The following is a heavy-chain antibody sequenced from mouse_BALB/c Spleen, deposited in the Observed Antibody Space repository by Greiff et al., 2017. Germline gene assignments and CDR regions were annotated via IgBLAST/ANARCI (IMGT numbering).Heavy chain of an antibody. V-gene: IGHV5-6-4*01. CDR3: TRDRGDGFAY. CDR2: ISSGGSYT. Sequence: DVHLVESGGGLVKPGGSLKLSCAASGFTFSSYTMSWVRQTPEKRLEWVATISSGGSYTYYPDSVKGRFTISRDNAKNTLYLQMSSLKSEDTAMYYCTRDRGDGFAYWGQGTLVTVSA. J-gene: IGHJ3*01. CDR1: GFTFSSYT. D-gene: IGHD3-3*01.